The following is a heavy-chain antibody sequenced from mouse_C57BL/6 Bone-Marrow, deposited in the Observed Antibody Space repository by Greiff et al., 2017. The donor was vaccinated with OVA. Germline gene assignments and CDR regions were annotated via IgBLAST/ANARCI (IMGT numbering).Heavy chain of an antibody. CDR2: IDPNSGGT. CDR3: AREEFFTTVVATPAY. V-gene: IGHV1-72*01. J-gene: IGHJ3*01. CDR1: GYTFTSYW. Sequence: VQLQEPGAELVKPGASVKLSCKASGYTFTSYWMHWVKQRPGRGLEWIGRIDPNSGGTKYNEKFKGKATLTVDKPSSTAYMQLSSLTSEDSAVYYCAREEFFTTVVATPAYWGQGTLVTVSA. D-gene: IGHD1-1*01.